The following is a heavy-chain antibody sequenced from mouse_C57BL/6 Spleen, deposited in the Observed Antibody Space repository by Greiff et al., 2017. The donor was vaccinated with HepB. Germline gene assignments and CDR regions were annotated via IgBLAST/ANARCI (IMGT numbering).Heavy chain of an antibody. CDR2: IYPGDGDT. CDR1: GSAFSSSW. D-gene: IGHD2-5*01. J-gene: IGHJ4*01. V-gene: IGHV1-82*01. Sequence: VKLQESGPELVKPGASVKISCKASGSAFSSSWMNWVKQRPGKGLEWIGRIYPGDGDTNYNGKFKGKATLTADKSSSTAYMQLSRLPSEDSSVYFCARSLYSNHEGDAMDYRGHGTSVTAAS. CDR3: ARSLYSNHEGDAMDY.